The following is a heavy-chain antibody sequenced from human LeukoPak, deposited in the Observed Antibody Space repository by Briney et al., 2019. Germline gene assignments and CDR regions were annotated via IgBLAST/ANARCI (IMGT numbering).Heavy chain of an antibody. V-gene: IGHV1-69*04. CDR1: GGTFSNFA. CDR3: AREMGDREFYFDY. Sequence: SVKVSCKASGGTFSNFAFSWVRQAPGQGLQWVGRIIPIVDVTSYAQNFKGRVTVTADESTTTAYMELSSLRSEDTAVYYCAREMGDREFYFDYWGQGTLVTVSS. CDR2: IIPIVDVT. J-gene: IGHJ4*02. D-gene: IGHD3-10*01.